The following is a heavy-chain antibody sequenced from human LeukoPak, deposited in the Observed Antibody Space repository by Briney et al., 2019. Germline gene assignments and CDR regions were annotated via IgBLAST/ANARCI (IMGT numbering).Heavy chain of an antibody. CDR1: SASINSSPYF. J-gene: IGHJ4*02. CDR2: FSYSGTT. CDR3: ARYCSGGSCPYYFDY. V-gene: IGHV4-39*01. Sequence: PSETLSLTCTVSSASINSSPYFWAWIRQSPGKGLEWIGSFSYSGTTYYNPSLKSRVTISVDTSKNQFSLKLSSVTAADTAVYYCARYCSGGSCPYYFDYWGQGTLVTVSS. D-gene: IGHD2-15*01.